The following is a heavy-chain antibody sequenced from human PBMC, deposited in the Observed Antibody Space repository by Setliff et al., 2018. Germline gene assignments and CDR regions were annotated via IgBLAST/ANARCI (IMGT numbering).Heavy chain of an antibody. D-gene: IGHD2-21*02. Sequence: ASVKVSCKASGYTFTNYDINWVRQATGQGLEWMGWMNPKSGNTGYARKFQGRVTMTRNTSISTAYMELSSLRSEDTAVYYCARRGGWVVVTATNWFDPWGQGTLVTVSS. CDR3: ARRGGWVVVTATNWFDP. CDR2: MNPKSGNT. V-gene: IGHV1-8*02. CDR1: GYTFTNYD. J-gene: IGHJ5*02.